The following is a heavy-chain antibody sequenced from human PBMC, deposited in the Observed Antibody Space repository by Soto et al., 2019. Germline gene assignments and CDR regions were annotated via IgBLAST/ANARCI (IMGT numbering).Heavy chain of an antibody. V-gene: IGHV3-48*02. D-gene: IGHD2-8*02. J-gene: IGHJ6*02. CDR1: GFTFRSHN. CDR2: ISTNGNVK. CDR3: VRESEGGGYCAGGNCYGMDI. Sequence: EVHLVESGGGLVQPGGSLRLSCTASGFTFRSHNMNWVRQAPGKGLEWIAYISTNGNVKHYADSVTGRVTISRDNAKSSLFLQMDSLKDEDTAFYFCVRESEGGGYCAGGNCYGMDIWGQGTTVTVSS.